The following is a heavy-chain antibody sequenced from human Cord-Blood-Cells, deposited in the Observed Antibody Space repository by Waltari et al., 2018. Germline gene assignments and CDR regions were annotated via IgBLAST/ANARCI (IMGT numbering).Heavy chain of an antibody. J-gene: IGHJ5*02. D-gene: IGHD3-22*01. CDR3: AREITMIVVVKRGWFDP. CDR1: GGHFSSSA. CDR2: IIPILGIA. V-gene: IGHV1-69*10. Sequence: QVQLVQSGAEVKKPGSSVKVSCKAAGGHFSSSAISWVRQAPGQGLEWMGGIIPILGIANYAQKFQGRVTITADKSTSTAYMELSSLRSEDTAVYYCAREITMIVVVKRGWFDPWGQGTLVTVSS.